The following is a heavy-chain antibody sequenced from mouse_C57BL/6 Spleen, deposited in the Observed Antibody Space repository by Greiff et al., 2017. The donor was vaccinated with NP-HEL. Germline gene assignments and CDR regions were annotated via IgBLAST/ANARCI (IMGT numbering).Heavy chain of an antibody. CDR1: GYSITSGYY. J-gene: IGHJ4*01. V-gene: IGHV3-6*01. CDR3: ARGGATMVTTWAMDY. CDR2: ISYDGSN. Sequence: EVQLVESGPGLVKPSQSLSLTCSVTGYSITSGYYWNWIRQFPGNKLEWMGYISYDGSNNYNPSLKKRTSITRDTSKNQFFLKLNSVTTEDTATYYCARGGATMVTTWAMDYWGQGTSVTVSS. D-gene: IGHD2-2*01.